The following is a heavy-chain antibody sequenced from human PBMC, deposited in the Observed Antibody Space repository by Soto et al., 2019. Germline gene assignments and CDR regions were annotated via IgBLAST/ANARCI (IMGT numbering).Heavy chain of an antibody. CDR2: IHYSGST. CDR1: GGSIRRYY. CDR3: AGDAPYYYESSGYSVRAFDN. D-gene: IGHD3-22*01. J-gene: IGHJ3*02. V-gene: IGHV4-59*08. Sequence: SETLSLTCSVSGGSIRRYYWSWIRQPPGKGLEWIGYIHYSGSTNYNPSLKSRVTISVDTAKNQFSLKLSSVTAADTAVYYCAGDAPYYYESSGYSVRAFDNWGQGTMVTLSS.